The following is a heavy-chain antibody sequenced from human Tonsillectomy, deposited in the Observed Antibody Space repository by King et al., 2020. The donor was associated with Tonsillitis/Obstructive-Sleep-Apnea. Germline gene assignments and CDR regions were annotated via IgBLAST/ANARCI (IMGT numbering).Heavy chain of an antibody. V-gene: IGHV1-3*01. CDR3: ARGRITGTTGGWFDP. D-gene: IGHD1-20*01. J-gene: IGHJ5*02. Sequence: VQLVQSGAEVKKPGASVKVSCKASGYTFTSYAMHWVRQAPGQRLEWMGWINAGNGNTKYSQEFQGRVTITRDTSASTAYMELSSLRSEDTAVYYCARGRITGTTGGWFDPWGQGTLVTVSS. CDR2: INAGNGNT. CDR1: GYTFTSYA.